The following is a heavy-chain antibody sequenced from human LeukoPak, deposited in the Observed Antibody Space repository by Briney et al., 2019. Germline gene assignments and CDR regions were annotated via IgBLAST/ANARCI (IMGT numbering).Heavy chain of an antibody. Sequence: ASVKVSCKASGYTFTSYDISWVRQATGQGLEWMGWMNPNSGNTGYAQKFLGRVTMTRNTSISTAYMELSSLRSEDTAVYYCARGSRGYSGYINWGQGTLVTVSS. CDR2: MNPNSGNT. V-gene: IGHV1-8*01. CDR1: GYTFTSYD. D-gene: IGHD5-12*01. CDR3: ARGSRGYSGYIN. J-gene: IGHJ4*02.